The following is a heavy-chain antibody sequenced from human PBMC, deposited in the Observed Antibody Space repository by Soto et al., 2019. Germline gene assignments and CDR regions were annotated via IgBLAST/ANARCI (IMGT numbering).Heavy chain of an antibody. CDR1: GFTFSAYT. J-gene: IGHJ4*02. V-gene: IGHV3-21*01. CDR2: ISSISAYI. Sequence: SLRLSCAASGFTFSAYTMSWVRQAPGKGLEWVSTISSISAYIKYADSVRGRFTVSRDNSKNSLYLQMDSLRVEDTAVYYCARVHIAARDYWGQGTLVTVSS. CDR3: ARVHIAARDY. D-gene: IGHD6-6*01.